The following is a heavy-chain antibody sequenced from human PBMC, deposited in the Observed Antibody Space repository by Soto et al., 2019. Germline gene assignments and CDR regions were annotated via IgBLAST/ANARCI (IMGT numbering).Heavy chain of an antibody. V-gene: IGHV1-24*01. D-gene: IGHD3-10*01. J-gene: IGHJ4*02. CDR1: GYSLNELS. Sequence: GASVKVSCKVSGYSLNELSIHWVRQAPGKGLEWMGGFDPEDGEIVYAQKFQGRVTMTEDTSTDTANMDLSSLRSEDTAVYYCATGGPAGDFDNWGQGTLVTVS. CDR2: FDPEDGEI. CDR3: ATGGPAGDFDN.